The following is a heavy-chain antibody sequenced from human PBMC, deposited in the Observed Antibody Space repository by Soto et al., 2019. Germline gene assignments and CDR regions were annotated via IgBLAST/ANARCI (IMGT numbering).Heavy chain of an antibody. Sequence: TGGSLRLSCAASGFTVSSNYMSWVRQAPGKGLEWVSVIYSGGSTYYADSVKGRFTISRDNSKNTLYLQMNSLRAEDTAVYYCAREEGIAAAGSRAMFYWGQGTLVTVSS. CDR2: IYSGGST. V-gene: IGHV3-53*01. D-gene: IGHD6-13*01. CDR3: AREEGIAAAGSRAMFY. CDR1: GFTVSSNY. J-gene: IGHJ4*02.